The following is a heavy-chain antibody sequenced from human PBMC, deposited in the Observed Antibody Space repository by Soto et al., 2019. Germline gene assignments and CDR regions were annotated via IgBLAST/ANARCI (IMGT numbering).Heavy chain of an antibody. Sequence: QVHLVQSGAEVKKPGSSVKVSCTASGGTFGSYTVTWVRQAPGQGLEWMGEIIPMFGTASYAQKFQGRVTLTADKSTTTAQMELSSVSYEDTAVYFCARQKAMPPHFYSGMDVWGQGTTVTVSS. D-gene: IGHD2-2*01. CDR1: GGTFGSYT. CDR3: ARQKAMPPHFYSGMDV. V-gene: IGHV1-69*06. CDR2: IIPMFGTA. J-gene: IGHJ6*02.